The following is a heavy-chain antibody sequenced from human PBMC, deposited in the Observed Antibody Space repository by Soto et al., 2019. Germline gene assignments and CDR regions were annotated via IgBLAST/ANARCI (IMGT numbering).Heavy chain of an antibody. CDR3: SRRAPEGFDP. V-gene: IGHV4-39*01. CDR2: INHSGNT. Sequence: SETLSLTCAVSGGSIGTSAYYWGWIRQAPGKGLEWIGSINHSGNTYLSPSLKDRVTMSVDTSKNSFSLKPRSATAADTGLYYCSRRAPEGFDPWGQGTLVTVSS. CDR1: GGSIGTSAYY. J-gene: IGHJ5*02.